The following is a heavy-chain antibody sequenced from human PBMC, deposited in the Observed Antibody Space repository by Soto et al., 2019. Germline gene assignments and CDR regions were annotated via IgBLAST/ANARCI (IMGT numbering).Heavy chain of an antibody. CDR1: GFTFSSYS. CDR3: AREGGTTVTTFSAFDI. V-gene: IGHV3-21*01. CDR2: ISSSSSYI. D-gene: IGHD4-17*01. Sequence: GGSLRLSCAASGFTFSSYSMNCVRQAPGKGLEWVSSISSSSSYIYYADSVKGRFTISRDNAKNSLYLQMNSLRAEDTAVYYCAREGGTTVTTFSAFDIWGQGTMVTVSS. J-gene: IGHJ3*02.